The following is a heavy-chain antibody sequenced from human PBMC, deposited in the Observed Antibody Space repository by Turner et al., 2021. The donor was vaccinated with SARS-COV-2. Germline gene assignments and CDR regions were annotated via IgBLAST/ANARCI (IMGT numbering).Heavy chain of an antibody. CDR3: ARSVSWLQSLTVDY. Sequence: QVQLVQSGAEVRKLGASLKFSCKPSGYTFAGYYIHWVRQAPGQGLKWMGWINPNSGSTNYAQRFQGRVTMTGDTSISTAYMELSTLRSDDTAVYYCARSVSWLQSLTVDYWGQGTLVTVSS. CDR2: INPNSGST. J-gene: IGHJ4*02. D-gene: IGHD5-12*01. CDR1: GYTFAGYY. V-gene: IGHV1-2*02.